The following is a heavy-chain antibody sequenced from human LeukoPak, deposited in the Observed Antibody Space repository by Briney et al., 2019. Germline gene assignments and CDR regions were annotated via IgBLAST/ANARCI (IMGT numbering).Heavy chain of an antibody. CDR2: IYPGDSDT. J-gene: IGHJ4*02. Sequence: GESLKISCKGSGYRFTSYWIGWVRQMPGKGLEWMGIIYPGDSDTTYSPSFQGQVTISADKSISTAYLQWSSLKASDTAMYYCARQSYDILTGYQIDYWGQGTLVTVSS. V-gene: IGHV5-51*01. D-gene: IGHD3-9*01. CDR3: ARQSYDILTGYQIDY. CDR1: GYRFTSYW.